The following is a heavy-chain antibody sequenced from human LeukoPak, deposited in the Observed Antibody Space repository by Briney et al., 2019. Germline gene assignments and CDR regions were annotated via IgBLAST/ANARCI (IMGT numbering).Heavy chain of an antibody. V-gene: IGHV3-21*06. CDR2: ISSRSRDV. Sequence: QPGGSLRLSCAASGFIFSSYNMNWVRQAPGKGLEWVSSISSRSRDVYYADSVKGRFTISRDNTKRSLFLQTDSLRAEDTAVYYCASTIVTTVYPPGEYFDLWGRGTQVTVSS. CDR3: ASTIVTTVYPPGEYFDL. CDR1: GFIFSSYN. J-gene: IGHJ2*01. D-gene: IGHD4-17*01.